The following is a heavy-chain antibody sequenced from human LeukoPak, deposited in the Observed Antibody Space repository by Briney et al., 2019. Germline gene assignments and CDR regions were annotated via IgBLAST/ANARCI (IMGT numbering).Heavy chain of an antibody. CDR2: TYDSGDST. J-gene: IGHJ4*02. CDR3: AKETRGSIVSGIWWGWGEYYFDY. V-gene: IGHV3-23*01. D-gene: IGHD6-13*01. CDR1: VFTFTRFD. Sequence: GGSLRLSCAASVFTFTRFDMTWVRQAPGKGLEGVSNTYDSGDSTYYADSVEGRFTISRDNSRNTLYLQMNSLTADDTALYYCAKETRGSIVSGIWWGWGEYYFDYWGQGTLVTVSS.